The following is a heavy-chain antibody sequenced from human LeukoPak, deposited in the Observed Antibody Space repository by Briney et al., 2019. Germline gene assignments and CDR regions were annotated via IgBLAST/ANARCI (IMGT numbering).Heavy chain of an antibody. D-gene: IGHD3-22*01. V-gene: IGHV3-15*05. CDR2: IKSKTDGGTT. Sequence: GGSLRLSCAASGFTFSNAWMSWVRQAPGKGLEWVGRIKSKTDGGTTDYAAPVKGRFTISRDDSKNTLYLQMNSLRAEDTAVYYCARGPDSNGYVSNYYFDYWGQGTLVTVSS. CDR3: ARGPDSNGYVSNYYFDY. J-gene: IGHJ4*02. CDR1: GFTFSNAW.